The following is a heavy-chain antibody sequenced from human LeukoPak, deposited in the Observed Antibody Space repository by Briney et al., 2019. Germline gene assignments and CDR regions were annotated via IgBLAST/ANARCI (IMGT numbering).Heavy chain of an antibody. CDR3: AKTRIGLNDYYYYYGMDV. V-gene: IGHV4-34*01. D-gene: IGHD1-14*01. CDR2: INHSGST. CDR1: GGSFSGYY. J-gene: IGHJ6*02. Sequence: PSETLSLTCAVYGGSFSGYYWSWIRQPPGKGLEWIGEINHSGSTNYNPSLKSRVTISVDTSKNQFSLQLNSVTPEDTAVYYCAKTRIGLNDYYYYYGMDVWGQGTTVTVSS.